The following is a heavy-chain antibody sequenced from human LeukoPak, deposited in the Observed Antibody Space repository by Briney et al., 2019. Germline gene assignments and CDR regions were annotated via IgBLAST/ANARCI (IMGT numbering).Heavy chain of an antibody. CDR1: GYSISSGYY. V-gene: IGHV4-38-2*02. Sequence: SETLSLTCTVSGYSISSGYYWGWIRQPPGKGLEWIGSIYHSGSTNYNPSLKSRVTISVDTSKNQFSLKLSSVTAADTAVYYCARQLRGRYFDWSQGFDYWGQGTLVTVSS. J-gene: IGHJ4*02. CDR3: ARQLRGRYFDWSQGFDY. CDR2: IYHSGST. D-gene: IGHD3-9*01.